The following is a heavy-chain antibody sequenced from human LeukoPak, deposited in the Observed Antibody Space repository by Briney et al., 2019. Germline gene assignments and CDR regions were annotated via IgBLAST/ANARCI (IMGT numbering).Heavy chain of an antibody. CDR2: INPNSGGT. Sequence: ASVKVSCKASGYTFTDYYVHWVRQAPGQGLEWMGRINPNSGGTNYAQKFQGRVTMTRDTSISTAYMELSRLRSDDTAVYYCATVPGGGGGDCCFDYWGQGTLVTVSS. CDR3: ATVPGGGGGDCCFDY. D-gene: IGHD2-21*01. V-gene: IGHV1-2*06. CDR1: GYTFTDYY. J-gene: IGHJ4*02.